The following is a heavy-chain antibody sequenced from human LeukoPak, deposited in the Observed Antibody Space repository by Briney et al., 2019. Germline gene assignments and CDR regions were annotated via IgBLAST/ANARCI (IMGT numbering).Heavy chain of an antibody. CDR2: ISGRGDSI. J-gene: IGHJ4*02. CDR3: AKVTTKGNYYDSSGYSLNY. CDR1: GFTFSSYA. Sequence: GGSLRLSCAASGFTFSSYAMSWVRQAPGKGLEWVSHISGRGDSINYADSVKGRFTISRDNSKNTLYLQMNSLRAEDTAVFYCAKVTTKGNYYDSSGYSLNYGGEGTLVTVSS. V-gene: IGHV3-23*01. D-gene: IGHD3-22*01.